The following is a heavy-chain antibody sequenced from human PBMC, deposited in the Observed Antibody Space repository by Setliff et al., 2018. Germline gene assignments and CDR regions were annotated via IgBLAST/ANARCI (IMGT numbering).Heavy chain of an antibody. CDR2: IYTSGST. V-gene: IGHV4-61*09. D-gene: IGHD4-4*01. CDR3: ASNALPHYDYSNYEGLYDYYYYMDV. CDR1: GGSISSGSYY. J-gene: IGHJ6*03. Sequence: NPSETLCLTCTASGGSISSGSYYWSWIRQPAGKGLEWIGHIYTSGSTNYNPSLKSRVTISVDTSKNQFSLKLSSVTAADTAVYYCASNALPHYDYSNYEGLYDYYYYMDVWGKGTTVTVSS.